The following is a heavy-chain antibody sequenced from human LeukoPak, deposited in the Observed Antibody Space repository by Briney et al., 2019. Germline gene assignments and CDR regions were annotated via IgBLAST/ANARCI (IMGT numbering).Heavy chain of an antibody. D-gene: IGHD2-21*02. CDR2: ISSSSSYI. CDR1: GFTFSSYS. J-gene: IGHJ5*02. CDR3: ARDETTEYCGGDCYSA. V-gene: IGHV3-21*01. Sequence: GGSLRLSCAASGFTFSSYSMNWVRQAPGKGLEWVSSISSSSSYIYYADSVKGRFTISRDNAKNSLYLQMNSLRAEDTAVYYCARDETTEYCGGDCYSAWGQGTLVTVSS.